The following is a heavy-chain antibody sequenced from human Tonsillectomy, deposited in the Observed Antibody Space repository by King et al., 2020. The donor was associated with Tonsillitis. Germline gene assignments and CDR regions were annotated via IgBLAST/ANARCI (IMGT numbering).Heavy chain of an antibody. J-gene: IGHJ4*02. CDR1: GFTFSSYA. Sequence: VQLVESGGGVVQPGRSLRLSCAASGFTFSSYALHWVRQAPGKGLEWVAVISYDGSNKYYADSVKGQFTISRDNSKNTLYLQMNSLRAEESAVYYCARDGGEYYFAYWGQGTLVTVSS. D-gene: IGHD3-10*01. CDR3: ARDGGEYYFAY. V-gene: IGHV3-30-3*01. CDR2: ISYDGSNK.